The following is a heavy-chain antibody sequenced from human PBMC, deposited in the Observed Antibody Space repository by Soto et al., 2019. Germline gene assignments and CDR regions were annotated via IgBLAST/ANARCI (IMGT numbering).Heavy chain of an antibody. CDR3: ARGQTHYGSGSYYSPHDY. CDR2: INHSGST. D-gene: IGHD3-10*01. CDR1: GGSFSGYY. V-gene: IGHV4-34*01. J-gene: IGHJ4*02. Sequence: PSETLSLTCAVYGGSFSGYYWSWIRQPPGKGLEWIGEINHSGSTNYNPSLKSRVTISVDTSKNQFSLKLSSVTAADTAVYYCARGQTHYGSGSYYSPHDYWGQGTLVTVSS.